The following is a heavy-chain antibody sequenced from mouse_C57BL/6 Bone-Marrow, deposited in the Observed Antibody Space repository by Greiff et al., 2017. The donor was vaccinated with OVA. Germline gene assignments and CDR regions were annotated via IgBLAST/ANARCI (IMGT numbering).Heavy chain of an antibody. CDR3: ARDRYYGSSRYFDV. D-gene: IGHD1-1*01. J-gene: IGHJ1*03. CDR1: GFTFSDYY. CDR2: INYDGSST. V-gene: IGHV5-16*01. Sequence: EVMLVESEGGLVQPGSSMKLSCTASGFTFSDYYMAWVRQVPEKGLEWVANINYDGSSTYYLDSLKSRFIISRDNAKNILYLQMSSLKSEDTATYYCARDRYYGSSRYFDVWGTGTTVTVSS.